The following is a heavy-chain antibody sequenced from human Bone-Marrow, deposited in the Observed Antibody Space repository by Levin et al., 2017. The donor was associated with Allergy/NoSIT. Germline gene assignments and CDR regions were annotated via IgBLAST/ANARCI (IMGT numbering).Heavy chain of an antibody. CDR2: IFSGGSFV. CDR1: GFSFSDYY. V-gene: IGHV3-11*01. D-gene: IGHD6-13*01. CDR3: ARFAAASFDY. J-gene: IGHJ4*02. Sequence: PGGSLRLSCAASGFSFSDYYMSWIRQAPGKGLEWISYIFSGGSFVFYADSVKGRFTVSRDNAKKSLYLQMNSLRVEDTAVYYCARFAAASFDYWGQGALVTVSS.